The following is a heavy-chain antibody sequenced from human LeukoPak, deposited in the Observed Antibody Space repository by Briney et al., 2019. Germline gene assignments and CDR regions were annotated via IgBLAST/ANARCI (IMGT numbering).Heavy chain of an antibody. CDR3: ARTDRYSSGWHFDY. CDR1: GGSISSYY. V-gene: IGHV4-59*01. Sequence: PSETLSLTCTVSGGSISSYYWSWIRQPPGKGLEWIGYIYYSGSTNYNPSLKSRVTISVDTSKNQFSLKLSSVTAADTAVYYWARTDRYSSGWHFDYWGQGTLVTVSS. D-gene: IGHD6-19*01. CDR2: IYYSGST. J-gene: IGHJ4*02.